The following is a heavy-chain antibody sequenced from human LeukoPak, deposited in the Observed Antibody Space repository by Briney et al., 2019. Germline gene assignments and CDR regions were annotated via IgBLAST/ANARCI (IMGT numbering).Heavy chain of an antibody. V-gene: IGHV4-59*01. Sequence: SETLSLTCTVSGGSISSYYWSWIRQPPGKGLEWIGYIYYSGSTNYNPSLKGRVTISVDTSKNQFSLKLSSVTAADTAVYYCARENTGVLWFGELLEGSWFDPWGQGTLVTVSS. CDR1: GGSISSYY. J-gene: IGHJ5*02. CDR2: IYYSGST. CDR3: ARENTGVLWFGELLEGSWFDP. D-gene: IGHD3-10*01.